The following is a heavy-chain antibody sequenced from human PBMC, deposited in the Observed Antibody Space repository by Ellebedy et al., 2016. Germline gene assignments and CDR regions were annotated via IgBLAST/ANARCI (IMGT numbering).Heavy chain of an antibody. CDR3: ARLSYDSSGYPDY. V-gene: IGHV4-39*01. Sequence: GSLRLSXTVSGGSISSSSYYWGWIRQPPGKGLEWIGNIYYSGSTYYNPSLKSRVTISVDTSKNQFSLKLSSVTAADTAVYYCARLSYDSSGYPDYWGQGTLVTVSS. J-gene: IGHJ4*02. CDR2: IYYSGST. D-gene: IGHD3-22*01. CDR1: GGSISSSSYY.